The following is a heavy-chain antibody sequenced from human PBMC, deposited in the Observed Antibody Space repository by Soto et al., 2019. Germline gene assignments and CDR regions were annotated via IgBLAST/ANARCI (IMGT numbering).Heavy chain of an antibody. D-gene: IGHD2-8*01. CDR1: GFTFSSYA. CDR2: ISYDGSNK. Sequence: GGSLRLSCAASGFTFSSYAMHWVRQAPGKGLEWVAIISYDGSNKYYADSVKGRFTISRDNSKNTLYLQMNSLRAEDTAVYYCARDGGAYCTNGVCPTLYYFDYWGQGTLVTVSS. J-gene: IGHJ4*02. CDR3: ARDGGAYCTNGVCPTLYYFDY. V-gene: IGHV3-30-3*01.